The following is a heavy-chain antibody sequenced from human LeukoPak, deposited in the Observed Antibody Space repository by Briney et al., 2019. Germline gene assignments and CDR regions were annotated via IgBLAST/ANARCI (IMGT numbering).Heavy chain of an antibody. CDR2: IYYSGST. CDR1: GGSISSSSYY. Sequence: SETLSLTCTVSGGSISSSSYYWGWIRQPPGKGLEWIGYIYYSGSTNYNPSLKSRVTISVDTSKNQFSLKLSSVTAADAAVYYCARTTEAHSWRTRYYDYYMDVWGKGTTVTVSS. J-gene: IGHJ6*03. CDR3: ARTTEAHSWRTRYYDYYMDV. V-gene: IGHV4-61*05. D-gene: IGHD6-13*01.